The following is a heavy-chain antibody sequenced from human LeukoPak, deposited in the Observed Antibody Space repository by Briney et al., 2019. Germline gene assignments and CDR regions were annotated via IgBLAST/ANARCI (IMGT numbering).Heavy chain of an antibody. CDR3: AKAYYYDSSGYYAY. D-gene: IGHD3-22*01. CDR2: ISWNSGSI. J-gene: IGHJ4*02. CDR1: GFTFDDYA. V-gene: IGHV3-9*01. Sequence: SGGSLRLSCAASGFTFDDYAMHWVRQAPGKGLEWVSGISWNSGSIGYADSVKGQFTISRDNAKNSLYLQMNSLRAEDTALYYCAKAYYYDSSGYYAYWGQGTLVTVSS.